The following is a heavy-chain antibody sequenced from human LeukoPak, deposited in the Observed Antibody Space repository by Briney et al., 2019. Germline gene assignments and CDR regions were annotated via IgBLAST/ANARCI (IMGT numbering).Heavy chain of an antibody. CDR2: ISDSGSST. Sequence: GGSLRLSCAASGFTFSSHAMSWVRQAPGKGLEWVTAISDSGSSTWDADSVKGRFTISRDNSKNTLYLQMNSLRAEDTAVYYCAKDYNWNDAFDYWGQGTLVTVSS. CDR1: GFTFSSHA. J-gene: IGHJ4*02. V-gene: IGHV3-23*01. D-gene: IGHD1-1*01. CDR3: AKDYNWNDAFDY.